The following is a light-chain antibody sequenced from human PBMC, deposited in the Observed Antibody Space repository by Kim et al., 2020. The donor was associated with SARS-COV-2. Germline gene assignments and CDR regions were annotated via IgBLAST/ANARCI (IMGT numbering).Light chain of an antibody. CDR2: VAS. V-gene: IGKV1-17*01. Sequence: SAAVGGRVTITGRARQGIRRDLAWYQQKPGKAPKRLIYVASTLDSGVPSRFSGTDSGTEFTLTISSLQPEDSATYFCLQHFDYPRTFGQGTKLEI. CDR1: QGIRRD. CDR3: LQHFDYPRT. J-gene: IGKJ2*01.